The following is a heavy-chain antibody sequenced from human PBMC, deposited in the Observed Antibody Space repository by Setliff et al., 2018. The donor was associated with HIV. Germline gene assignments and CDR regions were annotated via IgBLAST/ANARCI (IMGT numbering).Heavy chain of an antibody. CDR2: IYYSGST. CDR3: TRPADCSSTSCYLWYFDL. D-gene: IGHD2-2*01. CDR1: GGSISSSSYY. J-gene: IGHJ2*01. V-gene: IGHV4-39*01. Sequence: SETLSLTCTVSGGSISSSSYYWGWIRQPPGKGLEWIGSIYYSGSTYYNPSLKSRVTISVDTSKNQFSLKLSSVTAADTAVYYCTRPADCSSTSCYLWYFDLWGRGTLGTV.